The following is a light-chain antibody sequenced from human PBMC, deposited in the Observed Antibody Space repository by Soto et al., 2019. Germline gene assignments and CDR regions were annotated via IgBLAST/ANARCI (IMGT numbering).Light chain of an antibody. CDR3: QQYGGSPNT. V-gene: IGKV3-20*01. J-gene: IGKJ2*01. CDR1: QNVNSSY. CDR2: GTS. Sequence: EIVLTQSPGTLSLSPGERATLSCRASQNVNSSYLAWYQQRPGQAPRLLIYGTSNRAVGIPARFSGSGSGTDFTLAISRLEPEDFAVYYCQQYGGSPNTFGQGTKLEIE.